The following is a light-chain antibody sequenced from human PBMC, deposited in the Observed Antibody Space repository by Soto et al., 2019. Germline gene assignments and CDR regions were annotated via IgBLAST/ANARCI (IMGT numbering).Light chain of an antibody. CDR1: QSISNY. J-gene: IGKJ1*01. Sequence: EIVLTQSPATLSLSPGERATLSCRASQSISNYLAWYQHKPGQAPRLLIYDASTRAPGIPARFSGSGSGTDFTLTISSLEPEDFAVYFCQLRNNWPPTWTFGQGTKVEVK. CDR2: DAS. V-gene: IGKV3-11*01. CDR3: QLRNNWPPTWT.